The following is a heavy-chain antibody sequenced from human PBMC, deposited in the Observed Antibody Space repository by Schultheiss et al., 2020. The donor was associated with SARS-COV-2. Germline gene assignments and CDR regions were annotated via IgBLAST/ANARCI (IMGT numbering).Heavy chain of an antibody. CDR2: IYSGGST. J-gene: IGHJ5*02. CDR1: GFTVSSNY. D-gene: IGHD5-12*01. Sequence: GGSLRLSCAASGFTVSSNYMSWVRQAPGKGLEWVSVIYSGGSTYYADSVKGRFTISRDNSKNTLYLQMNSLRAEDTAVYYCARERGYSGYDLVAWGQGTLVTVSS. CDR3: ARERGYSGYDLVA. V-gene: IGHV3-66*01.